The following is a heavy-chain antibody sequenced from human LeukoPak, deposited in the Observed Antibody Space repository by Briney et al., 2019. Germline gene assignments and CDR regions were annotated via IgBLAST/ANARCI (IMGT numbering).Heavy chain of an antibody. Sequence: GGSLRLSCAASGFSFRAYWMTWVRQAPGTGLEWVANINPAGSETYYVDPVKGRFSISRDNAKNLVYLQMNSLRAEDTAVYHCARFGYVAAVDVWGQGTPVTVSS. CDR2: INPAGSET. V-gene: IGHV3-7*01. CDR3: ARFGYVAAVDV. J-gene: IGHJ4*02. D-gene: IGHD2-15*01. CDR1: GFSFRAYW.